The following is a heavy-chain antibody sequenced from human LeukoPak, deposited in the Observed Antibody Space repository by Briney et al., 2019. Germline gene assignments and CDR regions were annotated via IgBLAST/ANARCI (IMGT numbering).Heavy chain of an antibody. D-gene: IGHD1-26*01. CDR1: GFTFSTYS. CDR2: ISSSSSYI. CDR3: ARERELDAFDI. Sequence: GGSLRLSCAASGFTFSTYSMNWVRQAPGKGLEWVSSISSSSSYIYYADSVKGRFTISRDNAKNTLYLQMNSLRAEDTAVYYCARERELDAFDIWGQGTMVTVSS. J-gene: IGHJ3*02. V-gene: IGHV3-21*01.